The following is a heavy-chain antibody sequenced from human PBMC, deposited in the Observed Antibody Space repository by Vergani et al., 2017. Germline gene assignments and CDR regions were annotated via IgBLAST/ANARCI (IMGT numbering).Heavy chain of an antibody. Sequence: QVQLVQSGAEVKKPGSSVKVSCKASGGTFSSYAISWVRQAPGQGLEWMGGIIPIFGIANYAQKFQGRVPITADKSTSTAYMELSSLRSDDTAVYYCARNPPEYCSGGSCPLFGWFDAWGQGTLVTVSS. D-gene: IGHD2-15*01. CDR3: ARNPPEYCSGGSCPLFGWFDA. V-gene: IGHV1-69*17. CDR1: GGTFSSYA. J-gene: IGHJ5*02. CDR2: IIPIFGIA.